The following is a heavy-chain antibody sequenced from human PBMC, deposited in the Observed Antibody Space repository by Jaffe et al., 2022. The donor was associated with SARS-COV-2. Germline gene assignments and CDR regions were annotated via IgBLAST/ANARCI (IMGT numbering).Heavy chain of an antibody. D-gene: IGHD6-19*01. Sequence: EVQLVESGGGLVQPGRSLRLSCVGSGFTFDDYAMHWVRQAPGKGLEWVSGITWDSGSINYADSVKGRFTISRDNAKKSLYLQMSSLRREDTALYYCASPVAGWGQGTLVTVSS. CDR2: ITWDSGSI. J-gene: IGHJ4*02. V-gene: IGHV3-9*01. CDR1: GFTFDDYA. CDR3: ASPVAG.